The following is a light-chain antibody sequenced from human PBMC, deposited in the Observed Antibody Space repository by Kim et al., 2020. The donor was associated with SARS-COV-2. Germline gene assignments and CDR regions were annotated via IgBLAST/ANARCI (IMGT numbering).Light chain of an antibody. V-gene: IGKV1-9*01. CDR2: SAS. J-gene: IGKJ1*01. CDR3: QRLNTYPWT. CDR1: QGISTN. Sequence: DIQLTQSPSFLSASVGDRVTITCRASQGISTNFAWYQQKPGKAPKVLIYSASTLQSGVPSRFSGSGSGTEFTLTISSLQPEDFATYYCQRLNTYPWTFGQGTKVDIK.